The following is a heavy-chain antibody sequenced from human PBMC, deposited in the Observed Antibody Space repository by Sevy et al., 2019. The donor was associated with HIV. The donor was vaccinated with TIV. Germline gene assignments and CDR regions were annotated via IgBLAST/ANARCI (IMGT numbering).Heavy chain of an antibody. CDR3: AREGCTRPHDY. J-gene: IGHJ4*02. D-gene: IGHD2-8*01. V-gene: IGHV3-23*01. Sequence: GGSLRLSCAVSGFNFNIYSMTWVRQAPGKGLEWVSTLSFGCGKINYADSVKGRFIISRDDSKNTLYLQMNSLRAEDTAVYFCAREGCTRPHDYWGQGTLVTISS. CDR1: GFNFNIYS. CDR2: LSFGCGKI.